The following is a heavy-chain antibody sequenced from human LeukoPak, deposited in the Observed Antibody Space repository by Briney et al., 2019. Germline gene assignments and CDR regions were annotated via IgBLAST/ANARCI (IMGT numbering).Heavy chain of an antibody. Sequence: GGSLRLSCAASGFTFSSYEMNWVRQAPGKGLEWVAFIRYDGSNKYYADSVKGRFTISRDNSKNTLYLQMNSLRAEDTAVYYCAKLFNSGYDNYFDYWGQGTLVTVSS. CDR2: IRYDGSNK. D-gene: IGHD5-12*01. CDR3: AKLFNSGYDNYFDY. V-gene: IGHV3-30*02. J-gene: IGHJ4*02. CDR1: GFTFSSYE.